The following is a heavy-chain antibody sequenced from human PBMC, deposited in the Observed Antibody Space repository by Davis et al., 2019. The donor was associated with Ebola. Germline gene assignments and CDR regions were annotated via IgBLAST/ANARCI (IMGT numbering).Heavy chain of an antibody. Sequence: GESLKISCAASGFTFSSYGIHWVRQAPGKGLEWMAVIWYDGSNKYYADSEKGRFTISRDNSKNTLYLQMNSLRADDTAVYYCARSASHQNYFDYWGQGTLVTVSS. CDR2: IWYDGSNK. J-gene: IGHJ4*02. V-gene: IGHV3-33*01. CDR3: ARSASHQNYFDY. CDR1: GFTFSSYG.